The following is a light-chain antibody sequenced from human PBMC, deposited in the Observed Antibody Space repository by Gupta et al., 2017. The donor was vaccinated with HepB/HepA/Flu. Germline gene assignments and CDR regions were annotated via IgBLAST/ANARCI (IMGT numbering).Light chain of an antibody. CDR1: QSVSSSF. J-gene: IGKJ5*01. CDR2: GAS. V-gene: IGKV3-20*01. Sequence: EIVLTQSPGTLSLSPGERATLSCRASQSVSSSFLAWYQQKPGQAPRLLIHGASTRATGIPDRFSGSGSGTDFTLTSSRLEPEDFAVYYCQQYGSSPRITFGQGTRLEIK. CDR3: QQYGSSPRIT.